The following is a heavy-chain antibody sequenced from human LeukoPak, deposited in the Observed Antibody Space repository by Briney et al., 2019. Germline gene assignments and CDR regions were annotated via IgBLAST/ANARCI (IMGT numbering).Heavy chain of an antibody. V-gene: IGHV2-70*04. J-gene: IGHJ4*02. CDR2: IDWDDDK. D-gene: IGHD2-21*02. CDR1: GFSLSTPKMR. CDR3: ARSTYCGGDCPFDY. Sequence: SGPTLVNPTQTLTLTCTFSGFSLSTPKMRVSWIRQPPGKALEWLAPIDWDDDKFYSTSLKTRLTISQDTSKNQVVLTMTNMDPVDTATYYCARSTYCGGDCPFDYWGQGTLVTVSS.